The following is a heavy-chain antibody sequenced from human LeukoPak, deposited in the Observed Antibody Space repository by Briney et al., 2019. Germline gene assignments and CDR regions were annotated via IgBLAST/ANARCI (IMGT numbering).Heavy chain of an antibody. CDR1: GFTFSSYA. J-gene: IGHJ3*02. CDR2: ISYDGSNK. D-gene: IGHD1-14*01. CDR3: ARTGPPEAFDI. Sequence: GGSLRLSCAASGFTFSSYAMHWVRQAPGKGLEWVAVISYDGSNKYYAGSVKGRFTISRDNSKNTLYLQMNSLRAEDTAVYYCARTGPPEAFDIWGQGTMVTVSS. V-gene: IGHV3-30-3*01.